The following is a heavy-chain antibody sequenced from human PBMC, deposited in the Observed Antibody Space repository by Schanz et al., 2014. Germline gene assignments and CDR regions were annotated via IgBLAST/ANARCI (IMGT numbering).Heavy chain of an antibody. J-gene: IGHJ4*02. CDR3: ARGRGFYDY. D-gene: IGHD3-10*01. CDR2: INLSGGST. CDR1: GYTFTSYS. V-gene: IGHV1-46*01. Sequence: QVQLVQSGAEVKKPGASVKVSCKSSGYTFTSYSMHWVRQAPGQGLEWMGIINLSGGSTNNAQKFQGRLTMTRDTSTNTAYMELSSLTSEDTAVHYCARGRGFYDYWGQGTLVTVSS.